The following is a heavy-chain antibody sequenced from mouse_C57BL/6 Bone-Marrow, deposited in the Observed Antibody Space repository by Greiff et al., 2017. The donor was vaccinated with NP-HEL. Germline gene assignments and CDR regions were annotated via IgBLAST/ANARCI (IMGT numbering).Heavy chain of an antibody. CDR1: GFTFSSYA. Sequence: EVKVVESGEGLVKPGGSLKLSCAASGFTFSSYAMSWVRQTPEKRLEWVAYISSGGDYIYYADTVKGRFTISRDNARNTLYLQMSSLKSEDTAMYYCTSGSYYYGSSYGFAYWGQGTLVTVSA. CDR2: ISSGGDYI. D-gene: IGHD1-1*01. V-gene: IGHV5-9-1*02. CDR3: TSGSYYYGSSYGFAY. J-gene: IGHJ3*01.